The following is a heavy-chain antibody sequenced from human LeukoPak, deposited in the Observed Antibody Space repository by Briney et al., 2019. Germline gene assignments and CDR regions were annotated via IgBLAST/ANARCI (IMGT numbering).Heavy chain of an antibody. D-gene: IGHD3-3*01. CDR2: INPKTGDT. CDR3: ARERKNSVFGVVITRSYYYMDV. CDR1: GYTFTDYH. V-gene: IGHV1-2*02. J-gene: IGHJ6*03. Sequence: EASVKVSCKASGYTFTDYHMHWVRQAPGQGLEWMGWINPKTGDTNYAQKFQGRVTMTRDTSISTAYMELSRLRSDDTAVYYCARERKNSVFGVVITRSYYYMDVWGKGTTVTVSS.